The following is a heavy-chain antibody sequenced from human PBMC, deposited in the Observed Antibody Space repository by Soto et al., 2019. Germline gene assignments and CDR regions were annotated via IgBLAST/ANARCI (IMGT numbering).Heavy chain of an antibody. D-gene: IGHD2-21*02. Sequence: GGSLRLSCAASGFTFSSFSMHWVRQAPGKGLEWVAVISYDVSKRDYADSVKGRFTISRDNSKNTLYLQMNSLRAEDTAVYYCARARAVHIVVVTAIPGYYYGMAVWGQGTTVTVSS. V-gene: IGHV3-30-3*01. J-gene: IGHJ6*02. CDR1: GFTFSSFS. CDR3: ARARAVHIVVVTAIPGYYYGMAV. CDR2: ISYDVSKR.